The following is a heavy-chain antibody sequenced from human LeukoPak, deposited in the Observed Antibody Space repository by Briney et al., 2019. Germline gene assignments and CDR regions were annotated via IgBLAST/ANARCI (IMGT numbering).Heavy chain of an antibody. CDR3: ARLGSQGGVAALDY. D-gene: IGHD6-25*01. Sequence: GGSLRLSCAASGFTFSSYAMSWVRQAPGKGLEWVSGISGSGDNTYYADSVKGRFTISRDNAKNTLYLQMNSLRAEDTAVYYCARLGSQGGVAALDYWGQGTLVTVSS. CDR2: ISGSGDNT. CDR1: GFTFSSYA. V-gene: IGHV3-23*01. J-gene: IGHJ4*02.